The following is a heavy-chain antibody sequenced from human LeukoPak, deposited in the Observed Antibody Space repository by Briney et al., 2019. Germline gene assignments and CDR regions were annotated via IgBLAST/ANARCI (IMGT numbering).Heavy chain of an antibody. Sequence: GGSLRLSCASSGFTFSSYAMSWVRQAPGKGLEWVSDISCSGGSTYYADSVKGRFTISRDNSKNTLYLQMNSLRAEDTAVYYCSKDRYNGSGSYYAYYYYGMDVWGQGTTVTVSS. CDR1: GFTFSSYA. V-gene: IGHV3-23*01. CDR2: ISCSGGST. J-gene: IGHJ6*02. D-gene: IGHD3-10*01. CDR3: SKDRYNGSGSYYAYYYYGMDV.